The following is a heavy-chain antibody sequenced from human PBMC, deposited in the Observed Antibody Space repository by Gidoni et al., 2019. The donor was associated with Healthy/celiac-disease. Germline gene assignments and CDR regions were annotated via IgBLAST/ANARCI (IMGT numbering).Heavy chain of an antibody. V-gene: IGHV4-59*01. CDR2: IYYSGST. D-gene: IGHD3-22*01. J-gene: IGHJ3*02. CDR1: GGSISSYY. CDR3: ARSIGSSGYWFI. Sequence: QVQLQESGPGLVKPSETLSLTCPVSGGSISSYYWCWLRQPPGKGLEWIGYIYYSGSTNYNPSLKSRVTISVDTSKNQFSLKLSSVTAADTAVYYGARSIGSSGYWFIWGQGTMVTVSS.